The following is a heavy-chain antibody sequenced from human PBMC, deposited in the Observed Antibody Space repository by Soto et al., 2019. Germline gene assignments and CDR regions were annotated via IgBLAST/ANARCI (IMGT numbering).Heavy chain of an antibody. CDR3: ASILRYL. Sequence: QVQLQQWGAGLLKPSETLSLSCAVYGGSFSGYYWSWIRQPPGKGLEWIGEINHSGSTNYNPSLKGRVTISVDTSKNQFALRLSSVTAADTAVSYCASILRYLGGQGTLVTVSS. CDR1: GGSFSGYY. V-gene: IGHV4-34*01. D-gene: IGHD3-9*01. J-gene: IGHJ4*02. CDR2: INHSGST.